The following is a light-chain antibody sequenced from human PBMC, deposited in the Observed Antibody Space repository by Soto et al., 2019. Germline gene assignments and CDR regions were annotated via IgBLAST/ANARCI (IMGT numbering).Light chain of an antibody. CDR3: QQYKNWTPIT. V-gene: IGKV3D-15*03. J-gene: IGKJ5*01. CDR1: QSVSSY. Sequence: EIVLTQSPATLSLSPGERATLSCRASQSVSSYLAWYRHKPGPAPRLSIYDASNRATGIPARFSGSGSGTEFTLTLSILQSEDFAVYYCQQYKNWTPITFGRGTRLEI. CDR2: DAS.